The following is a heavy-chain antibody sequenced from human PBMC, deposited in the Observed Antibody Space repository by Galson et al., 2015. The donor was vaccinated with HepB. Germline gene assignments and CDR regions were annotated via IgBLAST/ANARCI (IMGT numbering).Heavy chain of an antibody. Sequence: SETLSLTCTVSSGPNSSSDYYWGWVRQPPGKGLEWIGNIYYGGITSYNPSLKSRVTISVDTSKKQFSLKLTSVTAADTAVYYCARGAWGDDDEGFYFDYWGQGTLVTVSS. CDR3: ARGAWGDDDEGFYFDY. V-gene: IGHV4-39*07. CDR2: IYYGGIT. CDR1: SGPNSSSDYY. D-gene: IGHD3-16*01. J-gene: IGHJ4*02.